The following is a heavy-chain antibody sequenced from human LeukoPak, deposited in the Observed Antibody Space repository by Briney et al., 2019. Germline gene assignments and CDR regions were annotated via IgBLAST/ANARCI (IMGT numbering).Heavy chain of an antibody. CDR2: IYSSGST. Sequence: SETLSLTCTVSGGSISSYYWSWIRQPAGKGLEWIGRIYSSGSTNYNPSLKSRVTMSVDTSKNQFSLKLSSVTAADTALYYCARHDGSSSWYVYWYFDLWGRGTLVTVSS. V-gene: IGHV4-4*07. D-gene: IGHD6-13*01. CDR3: ARHDGSSSWYVYWYFDL. J-gene: IGHJ2*01. CDR1: GGSISSYY.